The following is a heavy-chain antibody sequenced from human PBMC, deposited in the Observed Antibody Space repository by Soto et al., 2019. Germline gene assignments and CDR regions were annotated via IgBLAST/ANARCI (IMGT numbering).Heavy chain of an antibody. CDR1: GGSISSGGYY. Sequence: QVQLQESGPGLVKPSQTLSLTCTVSGGSISSGGYYWSWIRQHPGKGLEWIGYIYYSGSTYYNPYLKSRVTISVDTSKNQFSLKLSSVTAADTAVYYCAREGRSLGGYYYYGMDVWGQGTTVTVSS. CDR2: IYYSGST. CDR3: AREGRSLGGYYYYGMDV. V-gene: IGHV4-31*03. J-gene: IGHJ6*02. D-gene: IGHD3-16*01.